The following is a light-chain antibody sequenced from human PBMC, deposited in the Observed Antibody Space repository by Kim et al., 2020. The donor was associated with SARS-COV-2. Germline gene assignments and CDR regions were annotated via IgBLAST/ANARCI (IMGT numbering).Light chain of an antibody. CDR2: DVS. CDR3: QQYENFPIT. CDR1: QDIRNH. Sequence: DIQMTQSPSPLSASVGDRVTISCQASQDIRNHLNWYQQKPGKAPKLLIYDVSNLETGVPSRFSGSVSGTEFTFTIANLQPEDIATYYCQQYENFPITFGQGTRLEIK. J-gene: IGKJ5*01. V-gene: IGKV1-33*01.